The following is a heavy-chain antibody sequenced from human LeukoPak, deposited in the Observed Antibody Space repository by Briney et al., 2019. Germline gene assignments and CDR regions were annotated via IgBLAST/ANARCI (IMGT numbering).Heavy chain of an antibody. CDR2: IYPGDSDT. Sequence: GESLKISCKGSGYSFTSYWIGWVRQMPGKGLEWMGIIYPGDSDTRYSPSFQGQVTISADKSISTAYLQWSNLKASDTAMYYCARHIRNLFWSGYYTDYWGQGTLVTVSS. D-gene: IGHD3-3*01. V-gene: IGHV5-51*01. CDR3: ARHIRNLFWSGYYTDY. J-gene: IGHJ4*02. CDR1: GYSFTSYW.